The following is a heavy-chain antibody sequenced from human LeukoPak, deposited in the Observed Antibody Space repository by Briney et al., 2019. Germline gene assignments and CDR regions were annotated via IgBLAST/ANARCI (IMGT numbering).Heavy chain of an antibody. CDR2: IYPRDSDT. V-gene: IGHV5-51*01. D-gene: IGHD6-13*01. CDR3: ARTQDRIAARS. CDR1: GSSFTSYW. J-gene: IGHJ4*02. Sequence: GESLKISCKGSGSSFTSYWIGWVRQLPGKGVEWMGVIYPRDSDTRYSPSFQGQVTISADKSINTAYLQWSSLKASDTAIYYCARTQDRIAARSWGQGTLVTVSS.